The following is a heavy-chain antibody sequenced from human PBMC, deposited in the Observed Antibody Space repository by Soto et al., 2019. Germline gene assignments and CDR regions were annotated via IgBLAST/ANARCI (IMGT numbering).Heavy chain of an antibody. V-gene: IGHV4-39*01. CDR2: IYYSGTT. CDR1: GGSVSSSSYY. Sequence: SETLSLPCTVSGGSVSSSSYYWGWIRQPPGKGLEWIQSIYYSGTTYYIPSPKSGVTVDVDVSKDQFSLKLSSVTAADTAVYYCASSKYPDFWSGYYIFYYDMDVWGQGTTVTVYS. J-gene: IGHJ6*02. D-gene: IGHD3-3*01. CDR3: ASSKYPDFWSGYYIFYYDMDV.